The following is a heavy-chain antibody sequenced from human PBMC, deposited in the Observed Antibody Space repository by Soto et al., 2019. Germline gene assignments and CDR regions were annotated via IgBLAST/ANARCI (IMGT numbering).Heavy chain of an antibody. Sequence: SETLSLTCSVSGGSISTGTYSWGWIHQPPGKGLEWIGTFHYSGRTYYSPSLESRVTISVDTSKNQFSLKVSSVTAADTALFYCARLAGYCSGTSCYGYYGMDVWGQGTTVT. CDR2: FHYSGRT. D-gene: IGHD2-2*01. CDR1: GGSISTGTYS. J-gene: IGHJ6*02. CDR3: ARLAGYCSGTSCYGYYGMDV. V-gene: IGHV4-39*01.